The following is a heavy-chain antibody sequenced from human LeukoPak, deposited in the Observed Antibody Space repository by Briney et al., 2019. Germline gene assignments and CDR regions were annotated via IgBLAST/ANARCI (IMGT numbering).Heavy chain of an antibody. J-gene: IGHJ6*02. Sequence: SQTLSLTCAISGDSVSSNSAAWNWIRQSPSRGLEWLGRTYYRSKWYNDYAVSVKSRITINPDTSKNQFSLQLNSVTPEDTAVYYCARDISYSSSWLVGGTYYYYGMDVWGQGTTVTVSS. V-gene: IGHV6-1*01. CDR2: TYYRSKWYN. CDR3: ARDISYSSSWLVGGTYYYYGMDV. D-gene: IGHD6-13*01. CDR1: GDSVSSNSAA.